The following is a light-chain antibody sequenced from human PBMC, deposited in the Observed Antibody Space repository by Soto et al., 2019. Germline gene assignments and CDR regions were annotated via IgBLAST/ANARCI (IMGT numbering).Light chain of an antibody. CDR2: SNN. V-gene: IGLV1-44*01. J-gene: IGLJ3*02. CDR3: AAWDDSLNGPV. CDR1: SSNIGSNT. Sequence: QSALTQPPSASGTPGQRVTISCSGSSSNIGSNTVNWYQQLPGTAPKLLIYSNNQRPSGVPDRFSGSKSGTSASLAISGLQSDDEPDYYCAAWDDSLNGPVFGGGTKLTVL.